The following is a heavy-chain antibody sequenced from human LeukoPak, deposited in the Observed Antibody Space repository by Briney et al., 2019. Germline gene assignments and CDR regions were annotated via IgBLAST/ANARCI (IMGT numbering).Heavy chain of an antibody. CDR1: GFTFNSYW. D-gene: IGHD5-18*01. CDR2: INQDGSEK. Sequence: GGSLRLSCAASGFTFNSYWMSWVRQAPGKGLEWVANINQDGSEKYYVDSVKGRFTISRDNAKNTLYLQMDSLIAEDTATYYCARDKGYSSDTWGQGTLVTVSS. J-gene: IGHJ5*02. V-gene: IGHV3-7*01. CDR3: ARDKGYSSDT.